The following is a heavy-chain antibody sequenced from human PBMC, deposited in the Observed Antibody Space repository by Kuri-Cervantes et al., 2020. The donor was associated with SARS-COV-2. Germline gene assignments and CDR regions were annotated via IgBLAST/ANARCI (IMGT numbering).Heavy chain of an antibody. CDR3: ARSYSGSYRGNAFDI. D-gene: IGHD1-26*01. V-gene: IGHV4-34*01. CDR2: INHSGST. CDR1: GGSFSGYY. J-gene: IGHJ3*02. Sequence: SETLSLTCAVYGGSFSGYYWSWIRQPPGKGLEWIGEINHSGSTNYNPSLKSRVTISVDTSKNQFSLKLSSVTAADTAVYYCARSYSGSYRGNAFDIWGQGTMVTVSS.